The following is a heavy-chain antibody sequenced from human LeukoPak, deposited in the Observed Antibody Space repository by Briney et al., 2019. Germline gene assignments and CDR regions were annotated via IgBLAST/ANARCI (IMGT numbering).Heavy chain of an antibody. V-gene: IGHV1-2*02. D-gene: IGHD6-13*01. CDR3: ARVIAAAGSYYYYYYYMDV. CDR2: VNPNSGGT. J-gene: IGHJ6*03. Sequence: ASVKVSCKASGYTFTGYYMHWVRQAPGQGLEWMGWVNPNSGGTNYAQKFQGRVTMTRDTSISTAYMELSRLRSDDTAVYYCARVIAAAGSYYYYYYYMDVWGKGTTVTVSS. CDR1: GYTFTGYY.